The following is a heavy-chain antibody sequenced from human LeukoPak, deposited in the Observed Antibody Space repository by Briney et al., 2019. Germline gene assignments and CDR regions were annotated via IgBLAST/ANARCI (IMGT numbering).Heavy chain of an antibody. CDR1: GFTFDDYA. D-gene: IGHD6-19*01. Sequence: GGSLRLSCAASGFTFDDYAMHWVRQAPGKGLEWVSGISWNSGSIGYADSVKGRFTISRDNAKNSLYLQMNSLRAEDTALYYCAKDMGSGRYNPSFDYWGQGTLVTVSS. J-gene: IGHJ4*02. V-gene: IGHV3-9*01. CDR3: AKDMGSGRYNPSFDY. CDR2: ISWNSGSI.